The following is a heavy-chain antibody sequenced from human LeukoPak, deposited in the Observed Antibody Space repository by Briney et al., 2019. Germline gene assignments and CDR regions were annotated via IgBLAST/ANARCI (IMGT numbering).Heavy chain of an antibody. J-gene: IGHJ3*02. CDR1: GGSISNDY. V-gene: IGHV4-59*01. CDR2: IYYSGSA. CDR3: ARAYYYDSSGYDDAFDI. Sequence: PSETLSLTSTLAGGSISNDYWSWIRQPPGDGIEWIGYIYYSGSANYNPSFKSQVTIPVDTSKNQSSMNLSSVTAADTAVYYCARAYYYDSSGYDDAFDIWGQGTMVTVSS. D-gene: IGHD3-22*01.